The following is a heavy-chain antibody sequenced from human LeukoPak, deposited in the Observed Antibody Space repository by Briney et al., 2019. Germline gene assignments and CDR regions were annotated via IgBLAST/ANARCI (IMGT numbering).Heavy chain of an antibody. D-gene: IGHD6-19*01. CDR1: GFTFSSYW. V-gene: IGHV3-7*01. J-gene: IGHJ6*04. CDR3: ARDGTPSYTSGWVYMDA. CDR2: IKKDGSEK. Sequence: GGSLRLSCAASGFTFSSYWMSWVRQAPGKGLEWVANIKKDGSEKYYVDSVKGRFTISRDNAKTSLYLQMNSLRAEDTAVYYCARDGTPSYTSGWVYMDAWGKGTTVTISS.